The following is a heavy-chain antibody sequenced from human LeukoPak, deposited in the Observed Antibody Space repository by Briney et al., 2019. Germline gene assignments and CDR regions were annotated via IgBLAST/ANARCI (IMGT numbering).Heavy chain of an antibody. D-gene: IGHD1-26*01. CDR1: GYTFTSYD. CDR2: MNPNSGGT. J-gene: IGHJ4*02. CDR3: ARRGRYSGSYYGSLDY. V-gene: IGHV1-2*02. Sequence: ASVKVSCKASGYTFTSYDINWVRQATGQGLEWMGWMNPNSGGTNYAQKFQGRVTMTRDTSISTAYMELSRLRSDDTAVYYCARRGRYSGSYYGSLDYWGQGTLVTVSS.